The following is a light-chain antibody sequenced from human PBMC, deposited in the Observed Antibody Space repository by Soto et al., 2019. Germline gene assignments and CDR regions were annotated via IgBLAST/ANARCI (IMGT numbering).Light chain of an antibody. CDR3: QHYNNWPIT. V-gene: IGKV3D-20*02. CDR1: ETLSSGS. CDR2: NAS. J-gene: IGKJ5*01. Sequence: EIVLTQSPGTLSLSPGQRATLSCRASETLSSGSLAWYQQKPGQAPRLLISNASRRATGTPDRFSGSGSGTDFTLTISRLEPEDFAVYHCQHYNNWPITFGQGTRLEIK.